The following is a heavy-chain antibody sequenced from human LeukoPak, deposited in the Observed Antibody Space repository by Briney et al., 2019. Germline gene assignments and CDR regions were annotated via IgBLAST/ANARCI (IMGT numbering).Heavy chain of an antibody. V-gene: IGHV4-4*07. CDR3: ARVGVAAAEGPYYFDY. Sequence: SETLSLTCTVSGGSISSYNWSWIRQPAGKGLEWIGRIYTSGSTNYNPSLKSRVTMSVDTSKNQFSLKLSSVTAADTAVYYCARVGVAAAEGPYYFDYWGQGTLVTVSS. CDR2: IYTSGST. CDR1: GGSISSYN. J-gene: IGHJ4*02. D-gene: IGHD6-13*01.